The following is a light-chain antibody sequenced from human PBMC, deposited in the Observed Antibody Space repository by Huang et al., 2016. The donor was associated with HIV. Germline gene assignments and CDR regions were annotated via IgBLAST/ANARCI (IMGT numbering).Light chain of an antibody. CDR2: DAS. J-gene: IGKJ4*01. V-gene: IGKV3-15*01. CDR1: QSIGNN. CDR3: QQYNDWPPLT. Sequence: ETVMTQSPATLSLSPGERATLSCRASQSIGNNLAWYQREPGRPPRRLIYDASTRATGIPARFSGSGSGTEFTLTISSLESEDFALYYCQQYNDWPPLTFGGGTKVEIK.